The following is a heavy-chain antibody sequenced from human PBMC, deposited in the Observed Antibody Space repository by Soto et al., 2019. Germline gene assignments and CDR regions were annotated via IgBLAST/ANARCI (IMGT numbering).Heavy chain of an antibody. CDR3: VRGYFYDSSASDAFDI. J-gene: IGHJ3*02. Sequence: QVPLVQSGAEVKKPGSSVKVSCKASGGTSSSFAISWVRQAPGQGLEWMGGIILIYGTANYAQKFQGRVTITADQSTTTAYMELSSLRSEDTAVYYCVRGYFYDSSASDAFDIWGQGTMVTVSS. V-gene: IGHV1-69*01. CDR1: GGTSSSFA. CDR2: IILIYGTA. D-gene: IGHD3-22*01.